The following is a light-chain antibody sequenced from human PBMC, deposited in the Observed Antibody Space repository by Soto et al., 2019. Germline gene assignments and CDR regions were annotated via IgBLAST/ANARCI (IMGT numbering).Light chain of an antibody. J-gene: IGKJ5*01. CDR2: GIS. CDR1: QSVSSNY. CDR3: QHYVERSPIT. V-gene: IGKV3-20*01. Sequence: ESGSTQSPYTLSLSPGERATLSCRASQSVSSNYFAWYQQKPGQAPRLLIYGISSRATGIPDRFSGSGSGTDFSLTISRLEPEDFALYYCQHYVERSPITFGQGTRLEIK.